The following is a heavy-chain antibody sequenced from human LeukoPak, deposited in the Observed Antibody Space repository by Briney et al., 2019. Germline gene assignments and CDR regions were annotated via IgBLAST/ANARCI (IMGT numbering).Heavy chain of an antibody. CDR2: ISGSSSYL. Sequence: GGSLRLSCAASGFTFSSYSMNWVRQAPGKGLEWVSSISGSSSYLYYADSVRGRFTISRDNAKNSLYLQMSSLRAEDTAVYYCARVYYYDSSGKPYYFDYWGQGTLVTVSS. V-gene: IGHV3-21*01. CDR3: ARVYYYDSSGKPYYFDY. CDR1: GFTFSSYS. D-gene: IGHD3-22*01. J-gene: IGHJ4*02.